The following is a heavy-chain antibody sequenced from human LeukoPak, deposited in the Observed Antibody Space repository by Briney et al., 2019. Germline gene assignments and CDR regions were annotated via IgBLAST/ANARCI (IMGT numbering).Heavy chain of an antibody. CDR2: INHSGST. D-gene: IGHD3-22*01. J-gene: IGHJ2*01. CDR3: ARGRGGIARKYDSSTTRYFDL. V-gene: IGHV4-34*01. CDR1: GGPFSGYY. Sequence: PSETLSLTCAVYGGPFSGYYWSWIRQPPGKGLEWIGEINHSGSTNYNPSLKSRVTISVDTSKNQFSLKLSSVTAADTAVYYCARGRGGIARKYDSSTTRYFDLWGRGTLVTVSS.